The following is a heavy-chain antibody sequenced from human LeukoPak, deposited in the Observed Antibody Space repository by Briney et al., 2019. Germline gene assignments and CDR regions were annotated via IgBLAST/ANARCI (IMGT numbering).Heavy chain of an antibody. CDR3: ARDLCVGGSCYSIFDY. J-gene: IGHJ4*02. Sequence: GGSLRLSCAASGFSFSTYNMHWVRQAPGKGLEYVSGISSNGSSTLYANSVKGRFTISRDNSKNTLFLQMGSLRVEDMAVYYCARDLCVGGSCYSIFDYWGQGTLVTVSP. CDR2: ISSNGSST. V-gene: IGHV3-64*01. CDR1: GFSFSTYN. D-gene: IGHD2-15*01.